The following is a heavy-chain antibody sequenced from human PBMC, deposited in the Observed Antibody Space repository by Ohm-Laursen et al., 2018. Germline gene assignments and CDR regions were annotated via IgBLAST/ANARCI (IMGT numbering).Heavy chain of an antibody. D-gene: IGHD5-18*01. V-gene: IGHV3-48*03. Sequence: SLRLSCSASGFTFSIYEMNWVRQAPEKGLEWVSYIGSGYTPHYADSVKGRFTISRDNSKNTLYLQMNSLRSEDTAVYYCARGAGYVDTAMVLVPYGMDVWGQGTTVTVSS. CDR3: ARGAGYVDTAMVLVPYGMDV. CDR1: GFTFSIYE. J-gene: IGHJ6*02. CDR2: IGSGYTP.